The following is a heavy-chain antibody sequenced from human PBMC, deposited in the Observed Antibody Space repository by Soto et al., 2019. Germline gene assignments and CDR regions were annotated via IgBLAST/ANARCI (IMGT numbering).Heavy chain of an antibody. CDR3: ARDTGYYPPKTSGYFDY. CDR1: GYSISSGYY. V-gene: IGHV4-38-2*02. CDR2: IYHSGST. Sequence: QVQLQESGPGLVKPSETLSLTCAVSGYSISSGYYWGWIRQPPGKGLEWIGSIYHSGSTYYNPSLKSRVTKSVDTSKNQFSLKLSSVTAADTAVYYCARDTGYYPPKTSGYFDYWGQGTLVTVSS. J-gene: IGHJ4*02. D-gene: IGHD3-22*01.